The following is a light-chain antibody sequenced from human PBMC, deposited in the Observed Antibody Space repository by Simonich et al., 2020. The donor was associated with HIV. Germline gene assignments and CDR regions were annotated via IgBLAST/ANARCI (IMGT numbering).Light chain of an antibody. CDR3: SSYTTSNTWV. J-gene: IGLJ3*02. V-gene: IGLV2-14*03. CDR1: SSDVGVYNY. CDR2: DVS. Sequence: QSALTQPASVSGSPGQSITISCTGTSSDVGVYNYVSWYQQHPGKAPKLMIYDVSHRTSGFSNRVSGSKSGNTASLTISGLQAEDEADYYCSSYTTSNTWVFGGGTKLTVL.